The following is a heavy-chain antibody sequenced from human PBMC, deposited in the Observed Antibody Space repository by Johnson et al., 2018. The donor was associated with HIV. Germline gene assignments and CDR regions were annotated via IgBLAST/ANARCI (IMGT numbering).Heavy chain of an antibody. CDR2: LSYDGDNI. CDR1: GFTFSSYA. D-gene: IGHD3-22*01. J-gene: IGHJ3*02. CDR3: ARDPSYDMAHTDGFDI. Sequence: QVQLVESGGDVVQPGRSLRLSCTASGFTFSSYALHWVRQAPGKGLEWVAVLSYDGDNIYYADPVKGRFTISRDNPKDTLYLQMNSLRAEDTAVYYCARDPSYDMAHTDGFDIWGQGTMVTVSS. V-gene: IGHV3-30-3*01.